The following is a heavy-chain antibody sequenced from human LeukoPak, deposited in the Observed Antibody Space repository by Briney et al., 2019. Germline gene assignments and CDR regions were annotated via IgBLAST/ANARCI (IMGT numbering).Heavy chain of an antibody. Sequence: PGGSLRLSCAASGFTFSNYWMSWVRQAPGKGLEWVANIKQDGSEKYYVDSVRGRFTISRDNAKNSLYLQMNSLRAEDTAVYYCARDPTIFGVVIVPDYWGQGTLVTVFS. CDR2: IKQDGSEK. V-gene: IGHV3-7*01. D-gene: IGHD3-3*01. CDR3: ARDPTIFGVVIVPDY. J-gene: IGHJ4*02. CDR1: GFTFSNYW.